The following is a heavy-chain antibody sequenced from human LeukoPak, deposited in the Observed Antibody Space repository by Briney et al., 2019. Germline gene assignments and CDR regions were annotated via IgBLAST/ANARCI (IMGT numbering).Heavy chain of an antibody. CDR1: GYTFTSYY. V-gene: IGHV1-46*01. D-gene: IGHD6-19*01. Sequence: ASVTVSCKASGYTFTSYYMHWVRQAPGQGLEWMGIINPSGGSTSYAQKFQGRVTMTRDTSTSTVYMELSSLRSEDTAVYYCARVRSGYSSGWSPFDYWGQGTLVTVSS. CDR2: INPSGGST. CDR3: ARVRSGYSSGWSPFDY. J-gene: IGHJ4*02.